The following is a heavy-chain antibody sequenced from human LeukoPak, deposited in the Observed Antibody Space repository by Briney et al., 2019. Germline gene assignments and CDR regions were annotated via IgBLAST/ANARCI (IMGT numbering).Heavy chain of an antibody. Sequence: GGSLRLSCAASGFTVSSNYMSWVRQAPGKGLEWVSVIYSGGSTYYADSVKGRFTISRDNSKNTLYLQMNSLRAEDTAVYSCASFAYYGDYVDDAFDIWGQGTMVTVSS. J-gene: IGHJ3*02. D-gene: IGHD4-17*01. CDR2: IYSGGST. V-gene: IGHV3-53*01. CDR1: GFTVSSNY. CDR3: ASFAYYGDYVDDAFDI.